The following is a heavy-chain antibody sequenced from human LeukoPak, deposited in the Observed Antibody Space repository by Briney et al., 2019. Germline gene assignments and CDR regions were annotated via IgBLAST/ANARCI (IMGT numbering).Heavy chain of an antibody. CDR2: INHSGSN. J-gene: IGHJ3*02. V-gene: IGHV4-38-2*02. CDR1: GYSISSGYY. Sequence: SETLSLTCSVSGYSISSGYYWGWIRPSPGKGLEWIGIINHSGSNSYNPSLKSRVTISVDTSKNQFSLKPTSVTAADTAVYYCARDIVRGEDAFDIWGQGTMVTVSS. CDR3: ARDIVRGEDAFDI. D-gene: IGHD3-10*01.